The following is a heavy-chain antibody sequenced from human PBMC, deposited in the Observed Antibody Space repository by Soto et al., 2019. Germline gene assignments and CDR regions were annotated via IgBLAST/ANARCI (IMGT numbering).Heavy chain of an antibody. CDR1: GFTFSNYG. V-gene: IGHV3-33*01. CDR2: IWYDGSNK. CDR3: ERAEAFANENGFDM. J-gene: IGHJ3*02. D-gene: IGHD1-1*01. Sequence: GGSLRLSCATSGFTFSNYGMHWVRQAPGKGLEWVAVIWYDGSNKYYADSLEGRFFISRDNSKDTLYLQMNSLRVEDTAVYYCERAEAFANENGFDMWGQGTMVTVSS.